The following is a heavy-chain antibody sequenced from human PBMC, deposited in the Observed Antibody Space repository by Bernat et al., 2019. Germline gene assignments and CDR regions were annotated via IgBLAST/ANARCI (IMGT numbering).Heavy chain of an antibody. CDR2: LYSDGTT. Sequence: EVQLVESGGGLIQPGGSLRLSCAASGFTVSSNYMTWVRQAPGKGLEWVSLLYSDGTTYYADSVKGRFTISRDNSKNTLFLQMNSLRVEDTAVYYCASATESGYDWLYWGQGTLVTVSS. D-gene: IGHD5-12*01. J-gene: IGHJ4*02. CDR1: GFTVSSNY. CDR3: ASATESGYDWLY. V-gene: IGHV3-53*01.